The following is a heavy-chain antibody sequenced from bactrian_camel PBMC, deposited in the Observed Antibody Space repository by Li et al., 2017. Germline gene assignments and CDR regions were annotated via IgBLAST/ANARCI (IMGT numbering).Heavy chain of an antibody. CDR1: GYRFRSHC. J-gene: IGHJ4*01. Sequence: VQLVESGGASVQAGGTLRLACVASGYRFRSHCIGWFRQGPGKEREGAAAIDPAFNRTYYDDSVKGRFTISPDNAKNTIYLQMNNLRPEDTAMYYCAAKSACLDLLRAIPLARWVGQGTQVTVS. V-gene: IGHV3S40*01. CDR2: IDPAFNRT. D-gene: IGHD1*01.